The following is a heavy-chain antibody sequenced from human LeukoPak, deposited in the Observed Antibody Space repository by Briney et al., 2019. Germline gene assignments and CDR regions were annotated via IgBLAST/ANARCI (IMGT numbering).Heavy chain of an antibody. CDR1: GFTFSSYA. D-gene: IGHD1-26*01. Sequence: PGGSLRLSCAASGFTFSSYAMHWVRQAPGKGLEWVAVISYDGSNKYYADSVKGRFTISRDNSKNTLYLQMNSLRAEDTAVYYCARGWDGGSYNWGQGTLVTVSS. J-gene: IGHJ4*02. CDR2: ISYDGSNK. CDR3: ARGWDGGSYN. V-gene: IGHV3-30-3*01.